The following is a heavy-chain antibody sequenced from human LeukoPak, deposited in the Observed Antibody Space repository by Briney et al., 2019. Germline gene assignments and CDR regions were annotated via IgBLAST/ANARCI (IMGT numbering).Heavy chain of an antibody. Sequence: GGSLRLSCAASGFTFSSYAMSWVRQAPGKGLVWVSRIDRDGSRINYADSVKGRFSISRDNGKNTLFLQMNSLRAEDAAVYYCVRGNDYGGPHYWGQGTLVTVS. CDR2: IDRDGSRI. J-gene: IGHJ4*02. D-gene: IGHD4-23*01. V-gene: IGHV3-74*01. CDR1: GFTFSSYA. CDR3: VRGNDYGGPHY.